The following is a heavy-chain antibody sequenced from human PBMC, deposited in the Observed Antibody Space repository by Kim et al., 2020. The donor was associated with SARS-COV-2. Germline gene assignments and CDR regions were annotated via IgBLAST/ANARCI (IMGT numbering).Heavy chain of an antibody. CDR3: ARGPRDGYNRRPVNDAFDI. J-gene: IGHJ3*02. D-gene: IGHD5-12*01. Sequence: GRFTISRDNAKNSLHLQMNSLRAEDTAVYYCARGPRDGYNRRPVNDAFDIWGQGTMVTVSS. V-gene: IGHV3-11*06.